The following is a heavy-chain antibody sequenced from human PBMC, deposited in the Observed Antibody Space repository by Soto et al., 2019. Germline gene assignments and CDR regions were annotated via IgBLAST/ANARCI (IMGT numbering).Heavy chain of an antibody. CDR3: AREGPRPYYYYGMDV. Sequence: QAQLEQSGAEVKKPGASVKVSCKSSGYTFSTSGISWVRQAPGQGREWMGWISTYNGDANYAQRFQGRVTMTTDTSTSKTFMELRSLRSDDTGVYYCAREGPRPYYYYGMDVWGQGTTVTVSS. CDR1: GYTFSTSG. D-gene: IGHD6-6*01. J-gene: IGHJ6*02. V-gene: IGHV1-18*01. CDR2: ISTYNGDA.